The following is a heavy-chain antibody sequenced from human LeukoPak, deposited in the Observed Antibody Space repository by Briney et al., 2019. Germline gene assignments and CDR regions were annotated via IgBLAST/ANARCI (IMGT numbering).Heavy chain of an antibody. D-gene: IGHD4-11*01. CDR2: MHYSGIT. CDR1: GASISNSIYY. V-gene: IGHV4-39*01. J-gene: IGHJ5*02. Sequence: SETLSLTCTVSGASISNSIYYWAWIRQPPGEGLEWIGNMHYSGITNNNPSLKSRVTISVDTSRNQFSLNVKSVTAADTAVYYCARHCMVTTGACNWFDPWGQGTLVTVSS. CDR3: ARHCMVTTGACNWFDP.